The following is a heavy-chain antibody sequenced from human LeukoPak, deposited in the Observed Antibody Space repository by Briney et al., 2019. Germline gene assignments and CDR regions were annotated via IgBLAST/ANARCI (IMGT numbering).Heavy chain of an antibody. CDR2: IYYSGNT. D-gene: IGHD3/OR15-3a*01. J-gene: IGHJ4*02. V-gene: IGHV4-39*01. CDR1: GVSISSSNSY. CDR3: ARQTGSGLFVLP. Sequence: SETLSLTCTVSGVSISSSNSYWGWIRQPPGKGLEWIGSIYYSGNTYYNASLKSQVSISIDTSKNQFSLRLTSVTAADTAVYYCARQTGSGLFVLPGGQGTLVTVSS.